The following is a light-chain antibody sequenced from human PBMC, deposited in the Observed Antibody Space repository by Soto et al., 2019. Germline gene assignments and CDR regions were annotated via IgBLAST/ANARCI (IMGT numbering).Light chain of an antibody. Sequence: EIILTQSPDTLSLSPGERATLSCRASQTVSSNYLAWCQQRPGQAPRLPIYGASTRAAGIPDRFSGSGSGTDFTLTITRLEPEDSAVYYCQQYGSSPVTFGQGTKVDI. J-gene: IGKJ1*01. CDR1: QTVSSNY. CDR3: QQYGSSPVT. CDR2: GAS. V-gene: IGKV3-20*01.